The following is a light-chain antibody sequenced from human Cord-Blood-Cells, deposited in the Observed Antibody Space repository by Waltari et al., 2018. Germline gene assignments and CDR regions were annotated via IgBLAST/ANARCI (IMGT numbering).Light chain of an antibody. V-gene: IGKV4-1*01. CDR2: WAS. CDR1: QSVLYSSNNKNY. J-gene: IGKJ4*01. CDR3: QQYYCTPLT. Sequence: DIVMTQSPDSLAVSLGERATINCKSSQSVLYSSNNKNYLAWYQQKPGQPPKLLIYWASTRESGVPGRFSGSGSGTDFPLTISSLQAEDVAVYYCQQYYCTPLTFGGGTKVEIK.